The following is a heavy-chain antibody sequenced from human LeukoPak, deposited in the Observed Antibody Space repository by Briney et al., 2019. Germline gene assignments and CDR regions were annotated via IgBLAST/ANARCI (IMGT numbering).Heavy chain of an antibody. V-gene: IGHV4-59*01. J-gene: IGHJ5*02. Sequence: SETLSLTCTVSGGSISSYYWSWIRQPPGKGLEWIGYIYYSGSTNYNPSLKSRVTISVDTSKNQFSLKLSSMTAADTAVYYCAREKVSGCSGGSCYSHWFDPWGQGTLVTVSS. CDR1: GGSISSYY. D-gene: IGHD2-15*01. CDR3: AREKVSGCSGGSCYSHWFDP. CDR2: IYYSGST.